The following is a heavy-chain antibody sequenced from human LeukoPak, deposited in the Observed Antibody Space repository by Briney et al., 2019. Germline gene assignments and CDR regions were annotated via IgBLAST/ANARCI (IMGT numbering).Heavy chain of an antibody. J-gene: IGHJ4*02. CDR3: ARDRYNWNDGRRSVFDY. CDR2: ISYDGGNR. Sequence: PGRSLRLSCAASGFTFSSYAMHWVSQAPGKGLEWVAVISYDGGNRYYADSVKGRFTISRDSSKNTLYLQMNSLRGEDTAVYYCARDRYNWNDGRRSVFDYWGQGTLVTVSS. D-gene: IGHD1-1*01. CDR1: GFTFSSYA. V-gene: IGHV3-30-3*01.